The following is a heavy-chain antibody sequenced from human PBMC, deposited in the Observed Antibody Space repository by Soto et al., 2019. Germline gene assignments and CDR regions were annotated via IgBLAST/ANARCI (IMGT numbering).Heavy chain of an antibody. CDR1: VESISIYY. CDR3: ARDAGVPADY. V-gene: IGHV4-59*01. CDR2: MYYSGST. J-gene: IGHJ4*02. Sequence: SETLSLTCTVSVESISIYYWSWIRQPPGKGLEWIGYMYYSGSTNYNPSLKSRVTISVDTSKNQFSLKLSSVTAADTAVYYCARDAGVPADYWGQGTLVTVSS. D-gene: IGHD2-8*01.